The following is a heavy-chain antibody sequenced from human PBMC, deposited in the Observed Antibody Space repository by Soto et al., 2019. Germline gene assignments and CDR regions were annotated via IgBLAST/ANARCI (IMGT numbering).Heavy chain of an antibody. D-gene: IGHD3-10*01. V-gene: IGHV4-59*08. CDR2: IMYSGYS. CDR3: ARHGFGPLHGLVDV. Sequence: QVQLQESGPGLVKPSETLSLTCTVSGDSLTNYYCSWFRQPPGKGLEWIGYIMYSGYSAYNLSLKSPPPMSMDTSQPQFPLMLESVTATDTAVYYCARHGFGPLHGLVDVWGQGTTVIVSS. J-gene: IGHJ6*02. CDR1: GDSLTNYY.